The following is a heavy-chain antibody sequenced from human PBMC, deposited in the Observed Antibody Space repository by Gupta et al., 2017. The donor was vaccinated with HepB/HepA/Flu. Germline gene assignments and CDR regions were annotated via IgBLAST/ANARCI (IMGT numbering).Heavy chain of an antibody. CDR1: GYTFNSYY. J-gene: IGHJ4*02. CDR2: INPSGGST. CDR3: ARGAWYGFDY. Sequence: QVQLVQSGDEVKKPGASVKVSCTASGYTFNSYYMTWVRQAPGPGLEWMGIINPSGGSTSYAQKFQGRVTMTRDTSTSTVYMELSSLRSEDTAVYYCARGAWYGFDYWGQGTLVTVSS. V-gene: IGHV1-46*02. D-gene: IGHD2-15*01.